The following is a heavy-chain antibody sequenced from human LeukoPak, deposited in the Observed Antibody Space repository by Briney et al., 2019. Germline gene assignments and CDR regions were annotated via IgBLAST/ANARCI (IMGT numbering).Heavy chain of an antibody. V-gene: IGHV4-61*01. Sequence: SETLSLTCTVPGGSVSSGSYYWSWIRQPPGKGLEWIGYIYYSGSTNYNPSLKSRVTISVDTSKNQFSLKLSSVTAADTAVYYCARTGGYSYGFLDYWGQGTLVTVSS. CDR3: ARTGGYSYGFLDY. D-gene: IGHD5-18*01. J-gene: IGHJ4*02. CDR2: IYYSGST. CDR1: GGSVSSGSYY.